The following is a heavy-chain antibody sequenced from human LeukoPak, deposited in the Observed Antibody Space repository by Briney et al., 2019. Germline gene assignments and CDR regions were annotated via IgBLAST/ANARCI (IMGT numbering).Heavy chain of an antibody. D-gene: IGHD4-17*01. CDR2: IWYDGSKK. J-gene: IGHJ4*02. CDR1: GFTFSTYV. CDR3: AREMNYGDYFDY. V-gene: IGHV3-33*01. Sequence: GRSLRLSCEAAGFTFSTYVMHWVRQAPGKGLEWVAVIWYDGSKKDYADSVKGRFTISRDNSKNTLYLQMNSLRAEDTAVYYCAREMNYGDYFDYWGQGTLVTVSS.